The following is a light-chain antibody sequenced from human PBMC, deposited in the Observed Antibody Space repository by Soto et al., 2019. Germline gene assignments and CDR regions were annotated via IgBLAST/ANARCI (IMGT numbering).Light chain of an antibody. CDR2: STS. Sequence: VLTQSPAALSVSPGERVTLSCRASQSVSSLLAWYQQKPGQAPRLPIYSTSTRATGIPARFSGSGSGTEFTLTISSLQSEDFAIYYCQQYHYWPYTFGQGTKVDIK. CDR1: QSVSSL. J-gene: IGKJ2*01. V-gene: IGKV3-15*01. CDR3: QQYHYWPYT.